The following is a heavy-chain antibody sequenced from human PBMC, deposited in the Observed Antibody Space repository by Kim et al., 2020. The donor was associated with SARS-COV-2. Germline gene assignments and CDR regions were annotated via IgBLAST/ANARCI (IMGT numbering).Heavy chain of an antibody. CDR3: ARGGITMVQSWFDP. J-gene: IGHJ5*02. Sequence: AESVKGRFTISRDSYKNTLYLEMNSLRAEDTAVYYCARGGITMVQSWFDPWGQGTLVTVSS. V-gene: IGHV3-23*01. D-gene: IGHD3-10*01.